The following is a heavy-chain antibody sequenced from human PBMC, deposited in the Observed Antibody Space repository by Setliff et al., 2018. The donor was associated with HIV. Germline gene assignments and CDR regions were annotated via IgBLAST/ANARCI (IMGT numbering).Heavy chain of an antibody. CDR3: AREPPSSNPTLQYAFDL. Sequence: ASVKVSCKASGYTFTTYGVNWVRQAPGQGLEWMGWINSYNGNTKFAQKFQGRVTMTTDTSTTTAFMELRSLKADDTAVYFCAREPPSSNPTLQYAFDLWGQGTMVTVSS. J-gene: IGHJ3*01. CDR2: INSYNGNT. CDR1: GYTFTTYG. D-gene: IGHD4-4*01. V-gene: IGHV1-18*04.